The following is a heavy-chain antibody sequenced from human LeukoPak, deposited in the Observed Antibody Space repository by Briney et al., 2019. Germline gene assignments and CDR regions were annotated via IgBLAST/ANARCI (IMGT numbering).Heavy chain of an antibody. J-gene: IGHJ4*02. Sequence: GESLKISCAASGFTFSSYSMNWVRQAPGKGLEWVSSISSSSSYIYYADSVKGRFTISRDNAKNSLYLQMNSLRAEDTAVYYCARGAPWELLMNYFDYWGQGTLVTVSS. D-gene: IGHD1-26*01. V-gene: IGHV3-21*01. CDR2: ISSSSSYI. CDR3: ARGAPWELLMNYFDY. CDR1: GFTFSSYS.